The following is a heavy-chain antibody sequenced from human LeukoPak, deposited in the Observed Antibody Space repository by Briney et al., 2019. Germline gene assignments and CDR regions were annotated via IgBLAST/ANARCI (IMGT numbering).Heavy chain of an antibody. CDR1: GFTFSSYA. CDR3: AKWELGYCSGGSCSDY. Sequence: GGSLRLSCAASGFTFSSYAMSWVRQAPGKGLEWVSAISGSGGSTDYADSVKGRFTISRDNSKNTLYLQMNSLRAEDTAVYYCAKWELGYCSGGSCSDYWGQGTLVTVSS. CDR2: ISGSGGST. D-gene: IGHD2-15*01. J-gene: IGHJ4*02. V-gene: IGHV3-23*01.